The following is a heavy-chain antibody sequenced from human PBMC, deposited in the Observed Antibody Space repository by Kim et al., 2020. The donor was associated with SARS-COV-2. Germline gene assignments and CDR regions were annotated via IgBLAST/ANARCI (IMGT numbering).Heavy chain of an antibody. V-gene: IGHV3-23*01. D-gene: IGHD3-10*01. Sequence: SVKGRFTISSDNSKNTLYLQMNSLRAEEMAVYYCAKDLLIPASGWCFDLWGRGTLVTVSS. J-gene: IGHJ2*01. CDR3: AKDLLIPASGWCFDL.